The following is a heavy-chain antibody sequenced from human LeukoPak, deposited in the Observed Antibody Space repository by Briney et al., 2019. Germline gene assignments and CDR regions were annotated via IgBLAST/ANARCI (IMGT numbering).Heavy chain of an antibody. Sequence: GGSLRLSCAASGFTFSSYAMSWVRQAPGKGLEWVSAISGSGGSTYYADSVKGRFTISRDNSKNTLYLQMNSLRAEDTAVYYCAKLPPPYCSSTSCPDYWGQGALVTVSS. J-gene: IGHJ4*02. CDR3: AKLPPPYCSSTSCPDY. CDR2: ISGSGGST. V-gene: IGHV3-23*01. D-gene: IGHD2-2*01. CDR1: GFTFSSYA.